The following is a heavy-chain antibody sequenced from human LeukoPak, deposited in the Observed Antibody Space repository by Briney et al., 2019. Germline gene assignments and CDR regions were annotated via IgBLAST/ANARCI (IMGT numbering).Heavy chain of an antibody. CDR3: ARDAKKQWLAPWSGGLGNNWFDP. J-gene: IGHJ5*02. CDR1: GDSVSSNSAA. V-gene: IGHV6-1*01. CDR2: TYYRSKWYN. D-gene: IGHD6-19*01. Sequence: SQTLSLTCAISGDSVSSNSAAWNWIRQSPSRGLEWLGRTYYRSKWYNDYAVSVKSRITINPDTSKNQFSLQLNSVTPEDTAVYYCARDAKKQWLAPWSGGLGNNWFDPWGQGTLVTVSS.